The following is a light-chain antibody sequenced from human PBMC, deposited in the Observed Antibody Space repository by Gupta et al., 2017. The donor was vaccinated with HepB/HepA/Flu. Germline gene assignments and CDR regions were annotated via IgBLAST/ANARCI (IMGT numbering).Light chain of an antibody. V-gene: IGLV5-45*02. CDR2: YKSDSDK. J-gene: IGLJ3*02. Sequence: QPLLTQPSSLSAPPGPFARLTSTLSTALYVGTYRIYWYQQKPGSPPQYLLRYKSDSDKQQASGVPSRFSGSKDASANAGILVISGLQSEDEADYYCMIWHISSWVFGGGTKLTVL. CDR1: TALYVGTYR. CDR3: MIWHISSWV.